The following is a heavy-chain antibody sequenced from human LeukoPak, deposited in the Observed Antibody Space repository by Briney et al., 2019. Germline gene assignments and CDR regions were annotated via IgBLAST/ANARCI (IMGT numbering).Heavy chain of an antibody. J-gene: IGHJ4*02. CDR2: INSDGRST. Sequence: GGSLRLSCAASGFTFSSSWMHWVRQAPGKGLVWVSRINSDGRSTDFADSVKGRFTISRDNGKNSLSLQMNSLRAEDTAVYYCARDLKYYDSSGFDYWGLGTLVTVSS. D-gene: IGHD3-22*01. V-gene: IGHV3-74*01. CDR1: GFTFSSSW. CDR3: ARDLKYYDSSGFDY.